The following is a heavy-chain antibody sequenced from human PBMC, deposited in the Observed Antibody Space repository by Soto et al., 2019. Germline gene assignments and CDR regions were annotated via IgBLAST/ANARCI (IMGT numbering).Heavy chain of an antibody. D-gene: IGHD5-12*01. CDR2: IYYSGST. Sequence: SETLSLTCTVSGGSISSGGYYWSWIRQHPGKGLEWIGYIYYSGSTYYNPSLKSRVTISVDTSKNQFSLKLSSVTAADTAVYYCAREGIGGYSGYEYYYYGMDVWGQGTTVTVSS. J-gene: IGHJ6*02. CDR3: AREGIGGYSGYEYYYYGMDV. CDR1: GGSISSGGYY. V-gene: IGHV4-31*03.